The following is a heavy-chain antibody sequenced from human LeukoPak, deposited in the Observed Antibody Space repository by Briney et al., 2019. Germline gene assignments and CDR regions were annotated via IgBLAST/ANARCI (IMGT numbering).Heavy chain of an antibody. CDR3: ARLNYDFWSVNWFDP. D-gene: IGHD3-3*01. V-gene: IGHV4-4*09. J-gene: IGHJ5*02. Sequence: SETLSLTCTVSGGSISSYCCSWIRQPPGKGLEWIGYIYTSGSTNYNPSLKSRVTISVDTSKNQLSLKLSSVTAADTAVYYCARLNYDFWSVNWFDPWGQGTLVTVSS. CDR2: IYTSGST. CDR1: GGSISSYC.